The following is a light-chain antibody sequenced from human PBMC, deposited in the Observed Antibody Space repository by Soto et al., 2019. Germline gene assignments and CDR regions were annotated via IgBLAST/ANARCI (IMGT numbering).Light chain of an antibody. CDR2: SNY. J-gene: IGLJ2*01. Sequence: QSVLTQPPSASGTPGQRVTISCSGSSSNIGSNTVNWYQQLPRTAPKLLIYSNYQRPSGVPDRFSGSRSGTSASLAISGLQSEDEADYYCAAWDDSLNGPVFGGGTKLTVL. CDR3: AAWDDSLNGPV. V-gene: IGLV1-44*01. CDR1: SSNIGSNT.